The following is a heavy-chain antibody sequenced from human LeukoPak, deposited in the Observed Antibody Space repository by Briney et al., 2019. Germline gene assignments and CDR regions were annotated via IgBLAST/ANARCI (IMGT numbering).Heavy chain of an antibody. CDR3: AKDNDPGPASYYFDY. CDR1: GFTFSSYG. Sequence: PGGSLRLSCVASGFTFSSYGMHWVRQAPGKGLEWVAVLSYDGSDKYYVDSVKGRFTISRDNSKTTLYLQMNSLRAEDTAVYYCAKDNDPGPASYYFDYWGQGTLVTVSS. J-gene: IGHJ4*02. CDR2: LSYDGSDK. V-gene: IGHV3-30*18. D-gene: IGHD1-1*01.